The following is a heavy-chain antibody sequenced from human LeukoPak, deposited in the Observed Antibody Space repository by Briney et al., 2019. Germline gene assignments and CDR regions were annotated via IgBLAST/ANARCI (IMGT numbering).Heavy chain of an antibody. V-gene: IGHV4-61*02. CDR1: GGSISSGSYY. Sequence: SQTLSLTCTVSGGSISSGSYYWSWIRQPAGKGLEWIGRIYTSGSTNYNPSLKSRVTISVDTSKNQFSLKLSSVSAADTAVYYCARRVEVGATNGAFDIWGQGTMVTVSS. CDR3: ARRVEVGATNGAFDI. CDR2: IYTSGST. J-gene: IGHJ3*02. D-gene: IGHD1-26*01.